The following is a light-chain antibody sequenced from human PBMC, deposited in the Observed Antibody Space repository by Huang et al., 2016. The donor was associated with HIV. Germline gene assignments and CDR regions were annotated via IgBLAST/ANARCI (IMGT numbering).Light chain of an antibody. CDR2: CAS. J-gene: IGKJ2*01. CDR3: QQHYSSPPT. V-gene: IGKV4-1*01. Sequence: DIVMTQSPDSLAVSLGERATINCKSSQSLLYNSNNKNYLAWYQQKPGQPPNLLIYCASSRKSGVPDRFSVSGSETDFTLTISSLQAEDVAVYYCQQHYSSPPTFGQGTKLEIK. CDR1: QSLLYNSNNKNY.